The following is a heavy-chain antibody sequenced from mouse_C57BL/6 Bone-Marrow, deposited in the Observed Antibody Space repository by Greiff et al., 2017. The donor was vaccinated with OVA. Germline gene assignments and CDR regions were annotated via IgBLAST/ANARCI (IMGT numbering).Heavy chain of an antibody. V-gene: IGHV5-17*01. CDR3: ASPQTADY. CDR1: GFTFSDYG. J-gene: IGHJ2*01. D-gene: IGHD3-2*01. CDR2: ISSGSSTI. Sequence: EVKLMESGGGLVKPGGSLKLSCAASGFTFSDYGMHWVRQAPEKGLEWVAYISSGSSTIYYADTVKGRFTFSRDNAKNTRFLQMNSLGSEGTAMYYCASPQTADYWGQGTTLTVSS.